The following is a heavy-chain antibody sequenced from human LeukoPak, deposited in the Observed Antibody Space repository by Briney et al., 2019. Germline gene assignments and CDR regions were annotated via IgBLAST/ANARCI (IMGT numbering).Heavy chain of an antibody. V-gene: IGHV1-2*02. CDR1: GYTFTGYY. J-gene: IGHJ3*01. Sequence: GASVKVSCKASGYTFTGYYMHWVRQAPGQGLEWMGWINPNSGGTNYAQKFQGRVTMTRDTSISTAYMELNRLRSGDTAVYYCALWEIVHYAFDFWGQGTMVTVSS. CDR2: INPNSGGT. D-gene: IGHD5-12*01. CDR3: ALWEIVHYAFDF.